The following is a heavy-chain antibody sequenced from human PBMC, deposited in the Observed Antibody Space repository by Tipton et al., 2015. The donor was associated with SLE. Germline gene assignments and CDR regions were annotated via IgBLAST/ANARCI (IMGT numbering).Heavy chain of an antibody. J-gene: IGHJ4*02. CDR2: IHTTGRT. CDR1: GASVSSDSYY. D-gene: IGHD1-26*01. Sequence: TLSLTCTVFGASVSSDSYYWSWVRQPAGKGLEWTGHIHTTGRTNYSPSLKNRDTISGDTTKNQFSLNLSSVTAADTAVYYCAVILIDSENWGQGTLVTVSS. V-gene: IGHV4-61*09. CDR3: AVILIDSEN.